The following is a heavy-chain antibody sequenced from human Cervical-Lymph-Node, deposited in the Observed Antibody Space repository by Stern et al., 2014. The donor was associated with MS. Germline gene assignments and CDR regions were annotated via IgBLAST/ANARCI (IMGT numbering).Heavy chain of an antibody. CDR3: ARHGGPNWNHEAHNWFDP. J-gene: IGHJ5*02. Sequence: QLVQSGAEVKKPGESLKISCKGSEYNFNTHWIAWVRQMPGQGLEWLGNIYPGNSDTRSNPSLQGQVSISADKSITTAYLHFSSLKASDSAMYFCARHGGPNWNHEAHNWFDPWGQGTLVTVSS. V-gene: IGHV5-51*03. CDR2: IYPGNSDT. D-gene: IGHD1-14*01. CDR1: EYNFNTHW.